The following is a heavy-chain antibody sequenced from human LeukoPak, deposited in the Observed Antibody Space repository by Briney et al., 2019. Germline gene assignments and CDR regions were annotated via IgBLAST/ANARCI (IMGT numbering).Heavy chain of an antibody. J-gene: IGHJ4*02. CDR1: GFTFSSYS. CDR2: ISSSSTI. CDR3: ARKNYDFWSGYYLDY. V-gene: IGHV3-48*01. D-gene: IGHD3-3*01. Sequence: PGGSLRLSCAASGFTFSSYSMNWVRQAPGKELEWVSYISSSSTIYYADSVKGRFTISRDNAKNSLYLQMNSLRAEDTAVYYCARKNYDFWSGYYLDYWGQGTLVTVSS.